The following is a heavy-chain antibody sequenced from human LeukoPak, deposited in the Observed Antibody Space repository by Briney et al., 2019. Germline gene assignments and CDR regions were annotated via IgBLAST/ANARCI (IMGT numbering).Heavy chain of an antibody. J-gene: IGHJ6*02. Sequence: GGSLRLSCAASGFTFSSYWMSRVRQAPGKGLEWVANIKQDGSEKYYVDSVKGRFTISRDNAKTSLYLQMNSLRAEATAVYYCAREGAPGYDFWSGSYYYYGMDVWGQGTTVTVSS. V-gene: IGHV3-7*01. D-gene: IGHD3-3*01. CDR3: AREGAPGYDFWSGSYYYYGMDV. CDR2: IKQDGSEK. CDR1: GFTFSSYW.